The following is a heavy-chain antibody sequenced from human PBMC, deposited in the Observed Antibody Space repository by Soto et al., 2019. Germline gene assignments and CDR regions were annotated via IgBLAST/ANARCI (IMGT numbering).Heavy chain of an antibody. J-gene: IGHJ3*02. V-gene: IGHV2-70*01. CDR1: WFRLSTSGMC. Sequence: GATVANPPQPLTLTGTFPWFRLSTSGMCVGCIRQPPGKALEWLALIDWDDDKYYSTSLKTRLTISKDTSKNQVVLTMTNMDPVDTATYYCARICPGYSSGWPSFAIRGQGTMVTVSS. CDR2: IDWDDDK. D-gene: IGHD6-19*01. CDR3: ARICPGYSSGWPSFAI.